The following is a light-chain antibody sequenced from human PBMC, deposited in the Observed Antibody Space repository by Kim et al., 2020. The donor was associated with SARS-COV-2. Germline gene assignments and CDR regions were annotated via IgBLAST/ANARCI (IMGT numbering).Light chain of an antibody. CDR1: QSISSY. V-gene: IGKV1-39*01. J-gene: IGKJ4*01. CDR3: QQSYSTPPLT. CDR2: AAS. Sequence: DIQMTQSLSSLSASVGDRVTITCRASQSISSYLNWYQQKPGKAPKLLIYAASSLQSGVPSRFSGSGSGTDFTLTISSLQPEDFATYYCQQSYSTPPLTFGGGTKVDIK.